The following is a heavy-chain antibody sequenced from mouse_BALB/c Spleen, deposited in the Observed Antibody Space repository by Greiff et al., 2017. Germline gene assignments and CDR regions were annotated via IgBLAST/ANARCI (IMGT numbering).Heavy chain of an antibody. D-gene: IGHD6-1*01. CDR3: VRQPYYYAMDY. V-gene: IGHV10S3*01. J-gene: IGHJ4*01. Sequence: VKDRFTISRDDSQSMLYLQMNNLKTEDTAMYYCVRQPYYYAMDYWGQGTSVTVSS.